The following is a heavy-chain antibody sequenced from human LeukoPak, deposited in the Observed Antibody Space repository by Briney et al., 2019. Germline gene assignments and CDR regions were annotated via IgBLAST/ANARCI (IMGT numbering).Heavy chain of an antibody. CDR3: ARGGRAAFDI. CDR1: GCTFSSYW. Sequence: GGTLRLSCAASGCTFSSYWMSWVRQAPGKGLEWVANIKQDGSEKYYVDSVKGRFTISRDSAKNSLYLQMNSLRAEDTAVYYCARGGRAAFDIWGQGTMVTVSS. CDR2: IKQDGSEK. V-gene: IGHV3-7*01. J-gene: IGHJ3*02. D-gene: IGHD3-16*01.